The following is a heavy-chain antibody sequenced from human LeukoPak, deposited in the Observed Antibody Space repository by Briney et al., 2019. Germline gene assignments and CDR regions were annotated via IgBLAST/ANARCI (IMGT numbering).Heavy chain of an antibody. CDR3: AKASRSLYYYGMDV. CDR2: ISWNSGSI. J-gene: IGHJ6*02. Sequence: PGRSLRLSCAASGFTFDDYAMHWVRQAPGKGLEWVSGISWNSGSIGYADSVKGRFTISRDNAKNSLYLQMNSLRAEDTALYYCAKASRSLYYYGMDVWGQGTTVTVSS. CDR1: GFTFDDYA. V-gene: IGHV3-9*01.